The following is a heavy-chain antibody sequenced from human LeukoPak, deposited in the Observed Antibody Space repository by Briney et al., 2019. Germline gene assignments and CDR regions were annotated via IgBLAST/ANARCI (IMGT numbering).Heavy chain of an antibody. Sequence: ASVKVSCKASGYPFTSYYINWVRQAPGQGLEWMGWISAYNGDTNYAQSLQGRVTRTTDTSTDTAYMELRSLRSDDTAVYYCARDGLSYTNPDNWFDPWGQGTLVTVSS. CDR1: GYPFTSYY. J-gene: IGHJ5*02. CDR3: ARDGLSYTNPDNWFDP. D-gene: IGHD2-2*02. CDR2: ISAYNGDT. V-gene: IGHV1-18*01.